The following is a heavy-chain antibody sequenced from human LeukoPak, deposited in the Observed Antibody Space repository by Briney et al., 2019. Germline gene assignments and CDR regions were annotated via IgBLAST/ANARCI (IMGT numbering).Heavy chain of an antibody. CDR3: AREVNMVRGVITYYYYGMDV. CDR1: GYTFTSYA. D-gene: IGHD3-10*01. V-gene: IGHV7-4-1*02. CDR2: INTNTGNP. J-gene: IGHJ6*02. Sequence: ASVKVSCKASGYTFTSYAMNWVRQAPGQGLEWMGWINTNTGNPTYAQGFTGRFVFSLDTSVSTAYLQISSLKAEDTAVYYCAREVNMVRGVITYYYYGMDVWGQGTTVTVSS.